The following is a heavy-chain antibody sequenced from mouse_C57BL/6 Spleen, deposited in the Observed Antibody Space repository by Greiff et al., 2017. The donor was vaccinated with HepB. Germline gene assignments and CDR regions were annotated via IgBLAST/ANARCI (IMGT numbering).Heavy chain of an antibody. D-gene: IGHD2-4*01. CDR3: ARKDYDYDVGFAD. CDR1: GYAFSSSW. J-gene: IGHJ3*01. Sequence: QVQLQQSGPELVKPGASVKISCKASGYAFSSSWMNWVKQRPGKGLEWIGRIYPGDGDTNYNGKFKGKATLTADKSSSTAYMQLSSLTSEDAAVYVYARKDYDYDVGFADWGQGTLVTVSA. CDR2: IYPGDGDT. V-gene: IGHV1-82*01.